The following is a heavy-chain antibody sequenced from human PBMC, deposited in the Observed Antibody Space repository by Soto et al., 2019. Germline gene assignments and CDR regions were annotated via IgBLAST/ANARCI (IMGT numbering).Heavy chain of an antibody. V-gene: IGHV4-39*01. CDR2: FHYSEST. J-gene: IGHJ6*02. CDR1: GGSISSGPYS. D-gene: IGHD2-2*01. CDR3: ARLGGYCSSTTCYGYYGMDV. Sequence: SEXLSLTCTVSGGSISSGPYSWGWIRQPPGEGLEWIGTFHYSESTHYNPSLESRITISVDTSKNRFSLKVSSVTVADTAVYYCARLGGYCSSTTCYGYYGMDVWGQGTTVTVSS.